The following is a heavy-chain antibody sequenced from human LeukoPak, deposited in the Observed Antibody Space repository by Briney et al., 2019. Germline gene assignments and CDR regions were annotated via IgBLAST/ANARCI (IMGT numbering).Heavy chain of an antibody. CDR2: IYYSGST. J-gene: IGHJ5*02. CDR3: ARDGGYYDSSGYYWTPKFDP. Sequence: SETLSLTCTVSGGSISSYYWRWIRQPPGKGLEWIGYIYYSGSTNYNPSLKSRVTISVDTSKNQFSLKLSSVTAADTAVYYCARDGGYYDSSGYYWTPKFDPWGQGTLVTVSS. D-gene: IGHD3-22*01. V-gene: IGHV4-59*01. CDR1: GGSISSYY.